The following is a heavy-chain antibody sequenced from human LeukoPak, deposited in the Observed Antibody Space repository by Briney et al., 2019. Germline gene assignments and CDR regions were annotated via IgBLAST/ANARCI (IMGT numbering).Heavy chain of an antibody. J-gene: IGHJ4*02. D-gene: IGHD3-22*01. V-gene: IGHV1-69*13. CDR3: ARDRNYYDSSGYWLYFDY. CDR2: IIPIFGTA. CDR1: GYTFTSYG. Sequence: GASVKVSCKASGYTFTSYGISWVRQAPGQGLEWMGGIIPIFGTANYAQKFQGRVTITADESTSTAYMELSSLRSEDTAVYYCARDRNYYDSSGYWLYFDYWGQGTLVTVSS.